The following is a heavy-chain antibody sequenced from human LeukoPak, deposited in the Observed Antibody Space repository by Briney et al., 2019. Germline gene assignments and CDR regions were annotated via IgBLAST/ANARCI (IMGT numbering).Heavy chain of an antibody. CDR2: ISGSGGST. Sequence: PGGSLRLSCAASGFTFTSYAMSWVRQAPGKGLEWVSAISGSGGSTYYADSVKGRFTISRDNSKNTLYLQMNSLRAEDTAVYYCAYPGGTMDSGDYWGQGTLVTVSS. V-gene: IGHV3-23*01. D-gene: IGHD3-10*01. J-gene: IGHJ4*02. CDR3: AYPGGTMDSGDY. CDR1: GFTFTSYA.